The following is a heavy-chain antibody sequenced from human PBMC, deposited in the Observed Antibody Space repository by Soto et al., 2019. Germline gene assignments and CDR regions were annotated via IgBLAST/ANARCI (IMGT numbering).Heavy chain of an antibody. V-gene: IGHV3-74*01. J-gene: IGHJ4*02. D-gene: IGHD4-17*01. CDR2: IHSAGGTT. Sequence: EVQLVESGGGLIQHGGSLRLSCAASGFTFSSYWMHWVRQAPGKGLVWVSRIHSAGGTTTYADSVKGRFTMSRDNAKNTLYLQMNSLRAEDTAVYYCARTYGSNSHFDYWGQGTLVTVSS. CDR3: ARTYGSNSHFDY. CDR1: GFTFSSYW.